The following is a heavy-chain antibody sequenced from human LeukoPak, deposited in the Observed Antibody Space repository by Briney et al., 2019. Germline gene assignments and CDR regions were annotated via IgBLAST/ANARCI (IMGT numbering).Heavy chain of an antibody. Sequence: SETLSLTCTVSGASINSGGYFWGWIRQHPWKGLERMGYFFYSGSTYYNPSLKSRVTISVDTSKKQISLKLSSVTAADTAVYYCARAPGSAYNAYYFDYWGQGTLVAASS. D-gene: IGHD1-1*01. J-gene: IGHJ4*02. CDR1: GASINSGGYF. V-gene: IGHV4-31*03. CDR2: FFYSGST. CDR3: ARAPGSAYNAYYFDY.